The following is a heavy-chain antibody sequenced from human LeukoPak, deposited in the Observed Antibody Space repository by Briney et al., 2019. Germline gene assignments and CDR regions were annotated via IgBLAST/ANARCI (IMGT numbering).Heavy chain of an antibody. Sequence: GGSLRLSCAASGFTFSNYWMTWVRQAPGKGLEWVSGISWNSGSIGYADSVKGRFTISRDNAKNSLYLQMNSLRAEDTALYYCAKDIGGSYYYGMDVWGQGTTVTVSS. CDR2: ISWNSGSI. V-gene: IGHV3-9*01. D-gene: IGHD2-15*01. J-gene: IGHJ6*02. CDR1: GFTFSNYW. CDR3: AKDIGGSYYYGMDV.